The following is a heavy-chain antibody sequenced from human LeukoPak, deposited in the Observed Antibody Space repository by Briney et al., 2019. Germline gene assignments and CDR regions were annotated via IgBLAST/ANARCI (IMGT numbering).Heavy chain of an antibody. D-gene: IGHD3-10*01. V-gene: IGHV4-59*08. Sequence: PSETLSLTCTVSGGSISSYYWSWIRQPPGKGLEWTGYIYYSGSTNYNPSLKSRVTISVDTSKNQFSLKLSSVTAADTAVYYCARRRDYYGSGSLFDYWGQGTLVTVSS. J-gene: IGHJ4*02. CDR1: GGSISSYY. CDR2: IYYSGST. CDR3: ARRRDYYGSGSLFDY.